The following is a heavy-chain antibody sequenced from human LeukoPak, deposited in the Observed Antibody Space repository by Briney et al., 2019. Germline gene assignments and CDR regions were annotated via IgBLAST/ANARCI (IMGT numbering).Heavy chain of an antibody. CDR3: ARRRDGYNWDLDY. CDR1: GFTFSSYE. CDR2: ISSSGSTI. J-gene: IGHJ4*02. Sequence: GGSLRLSCAASGFTFSSYEMNWVRQAPGKGLEWVSYISSSGSTIYYADSVKGRFTISRDNAKNSLYLQMNSLRADDTAMYYCARRRDGYNWDLDYWGQGTLVTVSS. V-gene: IGHV3-48*03. D-gene: IGHD5-24*01.